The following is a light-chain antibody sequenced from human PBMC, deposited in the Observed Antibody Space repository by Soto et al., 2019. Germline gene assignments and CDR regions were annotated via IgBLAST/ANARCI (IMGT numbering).Light chain of an antibody. CDR2: GNT. CDR1: SSNIGAGFD. J-gene: IGLJ1*01. V-gene: IGLV1-40*01. Sequence: QSVLTQPPSVSGAPGQRVTIPCTGTSSNIGAGFDVHWYQQIPGTAPKLLIFGNTNRPSGVPDRFSGARSGASASLAISEPQADDEAIYYCCSLTASHTYVFGSGTKLTVL. CDR3: CSLTASHTYV.